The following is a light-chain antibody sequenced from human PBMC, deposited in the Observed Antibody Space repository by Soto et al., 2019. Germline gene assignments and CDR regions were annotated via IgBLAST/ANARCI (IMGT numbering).Light chain of an antibody. CDR2: EVT. J-gene: IGLJ1*01. CDR3: SSYTNINTRACV. Sequence: QSVLTQPASVSGSPGQSITISCTGTSGYIVSYNRVSWYQQHPGKAPKLIIYEVTDRPSGVSNRFSGSKSGNTASLTISGLRAEDEAEYYCSSYTNINTRACVFGTGTKVTVL. V-gene: IGLV2-14*01. CDR1: SGYIVSYNR.